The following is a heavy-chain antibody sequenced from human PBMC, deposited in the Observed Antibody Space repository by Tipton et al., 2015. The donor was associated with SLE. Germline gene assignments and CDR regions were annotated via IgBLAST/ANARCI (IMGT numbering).Heavy chain of an antibody. CDR1: GGSISSGSYY. Sequence: TLSLTCTVSGGSISSGSYYWSWIRQPAGKGLEWIGRIYSRGSTNSNLSLKSRVTISMDPSNNQFSLNLDSVTAADTAIYYCARDAYGDSTVLLDYWGQGTLVTVAS. CDR3: ARDAYGDSTVLLDY. J-gene: IGHJ4*02. CDR2: IYSRGST. V-gene: IGHV4-61*02. D-gene: IGHD4-17*01.